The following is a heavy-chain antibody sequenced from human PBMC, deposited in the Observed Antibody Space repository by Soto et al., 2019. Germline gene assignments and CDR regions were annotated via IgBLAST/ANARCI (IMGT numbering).Heavy chain of an antibody. CDR2: TYCRSKWYN. CDR1: GDSVSSNSAA. CDR3: AREGGCSGGSCYSPILGVPSDGMDV. V-gene: IGHV6-1*01. J-gene: IGHJ6*02. Sequence: PSDTLSLTCAISGDSVSSNSAAWNWIRQSPSRGLEWLGRTYCRSKWYNDYAVSVKSRITINPDTSKNQFSLQLNSVTPEDTAVYYCAREGGCSGGSCYSPILGVPSDGMDVWGQGTTVTVSS. D-gene: IGHD2-15*01.